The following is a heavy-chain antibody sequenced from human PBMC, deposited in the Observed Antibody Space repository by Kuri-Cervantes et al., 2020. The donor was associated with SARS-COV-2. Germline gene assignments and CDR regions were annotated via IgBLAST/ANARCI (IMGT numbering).Heavy chain of an antibody. CDR1: GFTFSSYA. D-gene: IGHD2-2*01. Sequence: GESLKISCAASGFTFSSYAMHWVRQAPDKGLEWVAVISYDGSNKYYADSVKGRFTISRDNSKNTLYLQMNSLRAEDTAVYYCARSIVVVPAPFDYWGQGTLVTVSS. V-gene: IGHV3-30-3*01. J-gene: IGHJ4*02. CDR2: ISYDGSNK. CDR3: ARSIVVVPAPFDY.